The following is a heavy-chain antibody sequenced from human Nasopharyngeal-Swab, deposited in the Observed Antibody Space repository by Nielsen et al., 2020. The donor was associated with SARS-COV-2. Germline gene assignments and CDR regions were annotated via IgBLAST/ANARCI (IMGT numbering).Heavy chain of an antibody. V-gene: IGHV1-3*01. Sequence: ASVKVSCKASGYTFTSYAMHWARQAPGQRLEWMGWINAGNGNTKYSQKFQGRVTITRDTSASTAYMELSSLRSEDTAVYYCARSSSPAAFDIWGQGTMVTVSS. CDR1: GYTFTSYA. J-gene: IGHJ3*02. CDR3: ARSSSPAAFDI. CDR2: INAGNGNT.